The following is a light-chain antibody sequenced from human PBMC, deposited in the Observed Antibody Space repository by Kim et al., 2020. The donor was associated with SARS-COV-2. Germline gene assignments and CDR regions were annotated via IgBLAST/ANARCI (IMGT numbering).Light chain of an antibody. CDR2: GAS. CDR1: QDIRND. Sequence: ASVRDRVTITCRVSQDIRNDLGWYQQNPGRAPKRLIYGASSLQSCIPSRFSGSGSGTEFTLTISSLQPEDFATYFCLQNNTYPITFGQGTRLEIK. CDR3: LQNNTYPIT. V-gene: IGKV1-17*01. J-gene: IGKJ5*01.